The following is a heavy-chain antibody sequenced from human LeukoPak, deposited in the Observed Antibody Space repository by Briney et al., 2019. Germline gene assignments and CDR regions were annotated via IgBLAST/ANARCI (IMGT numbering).Heavy chain of an antibody. J-gene: IGHJ3*02. Sequence: GGSLRLSCAASGFTFSSYSMNWVRQAPGKGLEWVSSISSSSSYIYYADSVKGRFTISRDNAKNSLYLQMNGLRAEDAAVYYCARVVAVAGRAFDTWGQGTMVTVSS. V-gene: IGHV3-21*01. D-gene: IGHD6-19*01. CDR1: GFTFSSYS. CDR2: ISSSSSYI. CDR3: ARVVAVAGRAFDT.